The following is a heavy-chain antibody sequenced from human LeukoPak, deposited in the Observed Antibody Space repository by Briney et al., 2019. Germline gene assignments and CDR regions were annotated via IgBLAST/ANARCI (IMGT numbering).Heavy chain of an antibody. D-gene: IGHD3-10*01. J-gene: IGHJ4*02. Sequence: GGSLRLSCEASGFSFISYWMNWVRQAPGKGLEWVANIKQDGSEKYYVDSVKGRFTISRDNAKNSLYLQMNSLRTEDTAVYYCARHPETYYYGSGSYSREGDYWGQGTLVTVSS. V-gene: IGHV3-7*01. CDR3: ARHPETYYYGSGSYSREGDY. CDR2: IKQDGSEK. CDR1: GFSFISYW.